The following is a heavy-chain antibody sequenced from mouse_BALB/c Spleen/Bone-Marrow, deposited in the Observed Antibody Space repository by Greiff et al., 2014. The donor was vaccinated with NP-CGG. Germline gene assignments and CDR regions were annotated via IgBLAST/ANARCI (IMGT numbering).Heavy chain of an antibody. CDR1: GYTLTEYT. V-gene: IGHV1-62-2*01. CDR2: FYPGSGSI. CDR3: ARHEEIFYDYDGFAY. D-gene: IGHD2-4*01. J-gene: IGHJ3*01. Sequence: VQLQESGAELVKPGASVKPSCKASGYTLTEYTIHWVKQRSGQGLEWIGWFYPGSGSIKYNEKFKDKATLTADKSSSTVYMELSRLTSEDSAVYFCARHEEIFYDYDGFAYWGQGTLVTVSA.